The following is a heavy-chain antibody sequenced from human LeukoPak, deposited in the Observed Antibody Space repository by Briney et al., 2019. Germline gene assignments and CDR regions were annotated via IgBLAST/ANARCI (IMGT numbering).Heavy chain of an antibody. CDR1: GGSIGSGTYY. J-gene: IGHJ4*02. CDR2: IYYSGST. V-gene: IGHV4-39*01. Sequence: PSETLSLTCTVSGGSIGSGTYYWGWIRQSPGKGLEWIGSIYYSGSTYYNPSLKSRVTISVDTSKNQFSLKLSSVTAADTAVYYCARLPTVTFFDYWGQGTLVTASS. D-gene: IGHD4-17*01. CDR3: ARLPTVTFFDY.